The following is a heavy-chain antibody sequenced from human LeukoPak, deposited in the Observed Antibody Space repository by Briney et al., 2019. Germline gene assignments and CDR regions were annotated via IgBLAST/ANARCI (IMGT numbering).Heavy chain of an antibody. CDR1: GGSFSGYY. J-gene: IGHJ3*02. Sequence: SETLSLTCAVYGGSFSGYYWSWIRQPPGKGLEWIGEINHSGSTNYNPSFKSRVAISVDTSKNHFSLTLNAVTAADTAVYYCASYSGTYSAFEIWGQGTPVTVSS. CDR3: ASYSGTYSAFEI. V-gene: IGHV4-34*01. CDR2: INHSGST. D-gene: IGHD1-26*01.